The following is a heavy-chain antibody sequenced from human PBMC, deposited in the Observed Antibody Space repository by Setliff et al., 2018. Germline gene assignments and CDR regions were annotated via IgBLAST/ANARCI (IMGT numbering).Heavy chain of an antibody. V-gene: IGHV4-39*07. D-gene: IGHD3-16*02. CDR2: IYYRGRT. Sequence: ASETLSLTCTVSGGSISSSSYYWGRIRQPPGKGLEWIGSIYYRGRTYYNPSLKSRVTISIDTSKNQFSLTLSSVTAADTAVYYCARDLYDYVWGTYRYHDAFDIWGQGTMVTVSS. CDR3: ARDLYDYVWGTYRYHDAFDI. CDR1: GGSISSSSYY. J-gene: IGHJ3*02.